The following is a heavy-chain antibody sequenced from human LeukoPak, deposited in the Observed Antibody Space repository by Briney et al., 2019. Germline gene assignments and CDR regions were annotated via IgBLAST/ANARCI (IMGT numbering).Heavy chain of an antibody. Sequence: GASVKVSCKTSGYSFSSHAISWVRQAPGQGLEWMGWINTNTGNPTYAQGFTGRFVFSLDTSVSTAYLQISSLKTEDTAVYYCARGIPVTGWDYLDYWGQGTLLTVSS. CDR3: ARGIPVTGWDYLDY. D-gene: IGHD6-19*01. J-gene: IGHJ4*02. CDR1: GYSFSSHA. V-gene: IGHV7-4-1*02. CDR2: INTNTGNP.